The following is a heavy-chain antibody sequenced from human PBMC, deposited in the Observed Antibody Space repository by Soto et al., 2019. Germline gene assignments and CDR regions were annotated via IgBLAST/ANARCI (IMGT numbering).Heavy chain of an antibody. CDR1: GGSISSYY. Sequence: QVQLQESGPGLVKPSETLSLTCTVSGGSISSYYWSWIRQPPGKGLEWIGYIYYSGSTNYNPSLKSRVTISVDTSKNQSSLKLSSVTAADTAVYYCARDGGADYGDYLVYWGQGTLVTVSS. CDR2: IYYSGST. D-gene: IGHD4-17*01. CDR3: ARDGGADYGDYLVY. J-gene: IGHJ4*02. V-gene: IGHV4-59*01.